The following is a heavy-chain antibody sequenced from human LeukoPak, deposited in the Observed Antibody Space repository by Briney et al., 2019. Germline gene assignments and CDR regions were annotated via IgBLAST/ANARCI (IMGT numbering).Heavy chain of an antibody. V-gene: IGHV1-69*13. Sequence: SVKVSCKASGGTFSSYAISWVRQAPGQGLEWMGGIIPIFSTANYAQKFQGRVTITADESTSTAYMELSSLRSEDTAVYYCARETYSSGPPDYWGQGTLVTVSS. J-gene: IGHJ4*02. CDR2: IIPIFSTA. CDR3: ARETYSSGPPDY. D-gene: IGHD6-19*01. CDR1: GGTFSSYA.